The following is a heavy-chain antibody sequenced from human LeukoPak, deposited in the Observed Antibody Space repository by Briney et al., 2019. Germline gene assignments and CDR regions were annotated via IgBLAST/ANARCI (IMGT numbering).Heavy chain of an antibody. V-gene: IGHV4-61*05. J-gene: IGHJ4*02. CDR1: GGSISSSSYY. CDR2: IYYSGST. CDR3: ARWSYPHGSSVFDY. Sequence: SETLSLTCTVSGGSISSSSYYWGWIRQPPGKGLEWIGYIYYSGSTNYNPSLKSRVTISVDTSKNQFSLKLSSVTAADTAVYYCARWSYPHGSSVFDYWGQGTLVTVSS. D-gene: IGHD1-26*01.